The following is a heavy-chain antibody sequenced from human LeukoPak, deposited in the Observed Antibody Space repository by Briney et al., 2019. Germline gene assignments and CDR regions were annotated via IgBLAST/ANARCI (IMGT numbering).Heavy chain of an antibody. CDR2: INPNSGGT. V-gene: IGHV1-2*02. CDR3: ARDKVPYYDFWSGYYYNYFDY. J-gene: IGHJ4*02. CDR1: GYTFTGYY. Sequence: ASVKVFCKASGYTFTGYYMHWVRQAPGQGLEWMGWINPNSGGTNYAQKFQGRVTMTRDTSISTAYMELSRLRSDDTAVYYCARDKVPYYDFWSGYYYNYFDYWGQGTLVTVSS. D-gene: IGHD3-3*01.